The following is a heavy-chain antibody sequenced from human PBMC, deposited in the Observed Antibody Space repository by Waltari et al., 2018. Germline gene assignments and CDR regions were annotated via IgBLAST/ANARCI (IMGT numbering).Heavy chain of an antibody. D-gene: IGHD3-10*01. CDR2: IFPGDSDT. J-gene: IGHJ4*02. V-gene: IGHV5-51*01. Sequence: EVQLVQSGAEVKKPGESLKISCTDGYSSHTYWLAWVRQMPGKGLEYMGIIFPGDSDTTYSPSFQGQVTISADKSTRTAFLQWSSLKASDTAIYYCARQFYYGSGTGWGPGTLVTVSS. CDR3: ARQFYYGSGTG. CDR1: YSSHTYW.